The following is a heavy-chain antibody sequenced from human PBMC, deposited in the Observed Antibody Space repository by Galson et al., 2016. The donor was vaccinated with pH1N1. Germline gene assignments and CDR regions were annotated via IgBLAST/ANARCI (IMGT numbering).Heavy chain of an antibody. CDR1: GFTFDDYA. V-gene: IGHV3-9*01. Sequence: SLRLSCAASGFTFDDYAMHWVRQAPGKGLEWVSGISWNSGSIGYADSVKGRSTISRDNAKNSLYLQMNSLRAEDTALYYCAKVGGSLWGDFDYWGQGTLVTVSS. J-gene: IGHJ4*02. CDR2: ISWNSGSI. CDR3: AKVGGSLWGDFDY. D-gene: IGHD1-26*01.